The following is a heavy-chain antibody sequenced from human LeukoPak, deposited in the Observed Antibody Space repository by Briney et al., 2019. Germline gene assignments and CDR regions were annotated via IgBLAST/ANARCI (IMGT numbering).Heavy chain of an antibody. J-gene: IGHJ4*02. CDR2: IWSDGSSE. D-gene: IGHD4-23*01. V-gene: IGHV3-33*01. Sequence: GGSLRLSCAASGIIFSRSGMHWVRQAPGKGLEWVAMIWSDGSSEYYADSVKGRFTISRDNSKNTLYLQMNSLRAEDTAVYYCARDTGVTCLDYWGQGTLVTVSS. CDR3: ARDTGVTCLDY. CDR1: GIIFSRSG.